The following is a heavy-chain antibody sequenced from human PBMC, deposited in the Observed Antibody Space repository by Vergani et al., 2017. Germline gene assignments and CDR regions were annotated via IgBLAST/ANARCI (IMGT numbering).Heavy chain of an antibody. J-gene: IGHJ2*01. CDR3: ARHGSHSNSQSGPGWYFDR. CDR1: GYSISSGYY. D-gene: IGHD4-11*01. CDR2: IYHSGST. V-gene: IGHV4-38-2*01. Sequence: QVQLQESGPGLVKPSETLSLTCAVSGYSISSGYYWGWIRRPPGKGLEWIGSIYHSGSTYYNPSLKSRVTISVDTSTNQFSLKLGSVTAADTAVYYCARHGSHSNSQSGPGWYFDRWGRGTLVTVSS.